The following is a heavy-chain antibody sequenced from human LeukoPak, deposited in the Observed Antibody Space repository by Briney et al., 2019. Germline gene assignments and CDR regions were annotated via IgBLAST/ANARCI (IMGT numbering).Heavy chain of an antibody. Sequence: PGGSLRLSCAASGFTFSSYGMHWVRQAPGKGLEWVSFIRYDGSNEYYADSVRGRFTISRDNAKNSLYLQMNSLRAEDTAVYYCARDHFIAAAGSPNDYWGQGTLVTVSS. CDR3: ARDHFIAAAGSPNDY. J-gene: IGHJ4*02. CDR1: GFTFSSYG. D-gene: IGHD6-13*01. V-gene: IGHV3-30*02. CDR2: IRYDGSNE.